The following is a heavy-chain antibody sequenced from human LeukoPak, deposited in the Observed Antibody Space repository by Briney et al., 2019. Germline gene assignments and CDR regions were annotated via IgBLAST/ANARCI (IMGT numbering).Heavy chain of an antibody. V-gene: IGHV1-69*13. Sequence: SVKVSCEASGGTFSSYAISWVRQAPGQGLEWMGGIIPIFGTANYAQKFQGRVTITADESTSTAYMELSSLRSEDTAVYYCARTRDYGGYVDYWGQGTLVTVSS. CDR1: GGTFSSYA. CDR3: ARTRDYGGYVDY. CDR2: IIPIFGTA. J-gene: IGHJ4*02. D-gene: IGHD4/OR15-4a*01.